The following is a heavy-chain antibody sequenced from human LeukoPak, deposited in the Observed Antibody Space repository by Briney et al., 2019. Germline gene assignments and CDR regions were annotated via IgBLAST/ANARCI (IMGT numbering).Heavy chain of an antibody. J-gene: IGHJ4*02. CDR2: IGSTGVST. Sequence: AIGSTGVSTFYADSVKGRFTVSRDNSKNTLSLQMNSLRAEDTAVYYCAKDPGVVPAHYFDYWGQGILVTVSS. V-gene: IGHV3-23*01. D-gene: IGHD2-2*01. CDR3: AKDPGVVPAHYFDY.